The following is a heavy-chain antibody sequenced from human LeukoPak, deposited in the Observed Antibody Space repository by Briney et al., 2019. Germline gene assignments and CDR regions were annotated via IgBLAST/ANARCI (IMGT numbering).Heavy chain of an antibody. Sequence: GASVKVSCKASGYTFTGYYMHWVRQAPGQGLEWMGWINPSSGGTNYAQKFQGRVTMTWDMSTSTVYMELSSLRSEDTAVYYCARSHYSRGWEYFDYWGQGTLVTVSS. CDR2: INPSSGGT. CDR1: GYTFTGYY. J-gene: IGHJ4*02. CDR3: ARSHYSRGWEYFDY. V-gene: IGHV1-2*02. D-gene: IGHD6-19*01.